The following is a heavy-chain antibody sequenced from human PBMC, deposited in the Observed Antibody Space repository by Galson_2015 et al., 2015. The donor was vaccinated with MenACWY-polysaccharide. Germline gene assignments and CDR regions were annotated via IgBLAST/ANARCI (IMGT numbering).Heavy chain of an antibody. J-gene: IGHJ2*01. V-gene: IGHV4-4*07. D-gene: IGHD7-27*01. Sequence: SGGSITSYYWSWIRQPAGKGLEWIGRIYSSGSTTYNPSLKSRGTMSVDTSKNQFSLNLSSVTAADTAVYYCARRSLGNWYFDLWGRGTLVTVSS. CDR2: IYSSGST. CDR1: GGSITSYY. CDR3: ARRSLGNWYFDL.